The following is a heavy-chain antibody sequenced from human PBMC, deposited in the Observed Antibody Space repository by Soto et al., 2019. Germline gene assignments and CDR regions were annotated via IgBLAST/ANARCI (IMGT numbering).Heavy chain of an antibody. J-gene: IGHJ4*02. CDR3: AKDIRSRIAAAGQPSDY. CDR1: GFTFSSYA. D-gene: IGHD6-13*01. V-gene: IGHV3-23*01. Sequence: GGSLRLSCAASGFTFSSYAMSWVRQAPGKGLEWVSAISGSGGSTYYADSVKGRFTISRDNSKNTLYLQMNSLRAEDTAVYYCAKDIRSRIAAAGQPSDYWGQGTLVTASS. CDR2: ISGSGGST.